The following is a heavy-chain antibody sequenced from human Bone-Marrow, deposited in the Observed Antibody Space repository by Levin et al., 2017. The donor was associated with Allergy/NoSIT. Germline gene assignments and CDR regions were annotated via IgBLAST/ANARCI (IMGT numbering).Heavy chain of an antibody. CDR2: MSYDGTNK. J-gene: IGHJ6*02. CDR3: AKDLVPYCSSLTCYLGGYGMDV. D-gene: IGHD2-2*01. Sequence: GESLKISCAASGFAFSNYGIHWVRQAPGKGLEWVAVMSYDGTNKYYADSVKGRFSIPRDNSRYTVYLQMNSLRVGDTAVYYCAKDLVPYCSSLTCYLGGYGMDVWGQGTKVTVSS. V-gene: IGHV3-30*18. CDR1: GFAFSNYG.